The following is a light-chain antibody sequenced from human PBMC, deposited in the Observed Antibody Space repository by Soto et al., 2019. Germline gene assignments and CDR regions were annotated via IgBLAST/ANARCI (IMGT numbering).Light chain of an antibody. CDR3: RLYDGSLFT. CDR1: QSISSSL. J-gene: IGKJ3*01. CDR2: GAS. V-gene: IGKV3-20*01. Sequence: EIVLTQSPDTLSLSPGERATLSCRTSQSISSSLVTWYQQKPGQPPRPLIHGASSRATGIPDRFSGRGSGTEFTVTISRLGPEDFAVYYCRLYDGSLFTFGPRTKVAIK.